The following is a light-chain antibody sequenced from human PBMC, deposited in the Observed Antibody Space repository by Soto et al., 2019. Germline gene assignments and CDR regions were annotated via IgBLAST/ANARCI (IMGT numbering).Light chain of an antibody. CDR3: QQFLDSPWT. CDR2: GAS. V-gene: IGKV3-20*01. J-gene: IGKJ1*01. Sequence: ESVLTQSPGILSLSPGERATLSCRASQSVASFYLAWYQQRPGQAPRLLIYGASSRATGIPDRFSGSGSGTDFTLTISRLEPEDFAVYYCQQFLDSPWTFGQGTKVDIK. CDR1: QSVASFY.